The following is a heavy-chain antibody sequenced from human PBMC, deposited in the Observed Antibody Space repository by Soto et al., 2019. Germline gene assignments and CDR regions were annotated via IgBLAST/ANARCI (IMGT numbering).Heavy chain of an antibody. CDR2: TYYRSKWYN. CDR3: ARSLVVVAAPQHWFDP. V-gene: IGHV6-1*01. J-gene: IGHJ5*02. Sequence: SQTLSLTCAISGDSVSSNSAAWNWIRQSPSRGLEWLGRTYYRSKWYNDYAVSVKSRITINPDTSKNQFSLQLNSVTPEDTAVYYCARSLVVVAAPQHWFDPWGQGTLVTVSS. CDR1: GDSVSSNSAA. D-gene: IGHD2-15*01.